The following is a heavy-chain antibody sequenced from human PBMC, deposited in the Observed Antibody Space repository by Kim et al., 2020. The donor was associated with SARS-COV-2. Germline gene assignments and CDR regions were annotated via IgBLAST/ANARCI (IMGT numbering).Heavy chain of an antibody. CDR3: ATVIETPPGRAAAAGMDV. V-gene: IGHV3-23*01. CDR1: GFTFSSYA. Sequence: GGSLRLSCAASGFTFSSYAMSWVRQAPGNGLEWVSAISGNGGSTYYANSVKGRVTISRDNSKNTPYLQMNSLRAEDTAVYYCATVIETPPGRAAAAGMDVWGQGTTVTVSS. J-gene: IGHJ6*02. D-gene: IGHD6-13*01. CDR2: ISGNGGST.